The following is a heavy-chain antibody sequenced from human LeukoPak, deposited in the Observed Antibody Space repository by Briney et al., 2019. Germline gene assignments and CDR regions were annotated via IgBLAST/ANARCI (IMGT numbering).Heavy chain of an antibody. J-gene: IGHJ6*03. V-gene: IGHV3-53*01. CDR2: IYSGGST. CDR1: GFTVSSNY. Sequence: PGGSLRLSCAASGFTVSSNYMSWVRQAPGKGLEWVSVIYSGGSTYYADSVKGRFTISRDNSKNTLYLQMNSLRAEDTAVYYCARRAPYYYMDVWGKGTTVTISS. CDR3: ARRAPYYYMDV.